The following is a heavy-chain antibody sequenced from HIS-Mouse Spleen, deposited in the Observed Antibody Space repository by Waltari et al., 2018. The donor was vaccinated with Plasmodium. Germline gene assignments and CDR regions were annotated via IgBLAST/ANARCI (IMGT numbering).Heavy chain of an antibody. Sequence: QLQLQESGPGLVKPSETLSLTCTVSGGSISSSSYYWGWIRQPPGKGLEWIGSIYYRGSPYYNPSLKSRVTISVDTSKNQFSLKLSSVTAADTAVYYCARDRITGTSYFDYWGQGTLVTVSS. D-gene: IGHD1-7*01. CDR1: GGSISSSSYY. J-gene: IGHJ4*02. V-gene: IGHV4-39*07. CDR3: ARDRITGTSYFDY. CDR2: IYYRGSP.